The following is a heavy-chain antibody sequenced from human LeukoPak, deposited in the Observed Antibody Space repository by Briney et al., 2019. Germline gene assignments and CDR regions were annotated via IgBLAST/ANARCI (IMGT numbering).Heavy chain of an antibody. CDR2: INSDGSST. CDR1: GLTFSTSW. Sequence: PGGSLRLSCAASGLTFSTSWMHWVRQTPGKGLEWVSRINSDGSSTSYADSVKGRFTISRDNAKNTLYLQMNSLRAEDTAVYYCASEETTNGGWTPNYWGQGTLVTVSS. J-gene: IGHJ4*02. V-gene: IGHV3-74*01. D-gene: IGHD6-19*01. CDR3: ASEETTNGGWTPNY.